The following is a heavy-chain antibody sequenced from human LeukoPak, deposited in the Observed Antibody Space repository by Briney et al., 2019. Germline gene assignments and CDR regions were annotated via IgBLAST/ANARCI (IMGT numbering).Heavy chain of an antibody. CDR1: GFTFSSYA. V-gene: IGHV3-30*04. CDR2: ISYDGSNK. Sequence: GRSLRLSCAASGFTFSSYAMHWVRQAPGKGLEWVAVISYDGSNKYYADSVKGRFTISRDNSKNTLYLQMNSLGAEDTAVYYCARDGYSSGWHHYYYYYMDVWGKGTTVTVSS. CDR3: ARDGYSSGWHHYYYYYMDV. J-gene: IGHJ6*03. D-gene: IGHD6-19*01.